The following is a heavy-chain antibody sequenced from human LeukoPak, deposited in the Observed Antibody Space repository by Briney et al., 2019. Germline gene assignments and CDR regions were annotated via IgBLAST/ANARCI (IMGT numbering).Heavy chain of an antibody. CDR2: INHSGST. CDR1: GGSFSGYY. V-gene: IGHV4-34*01. D-gene: IGHD6-13*01. CDR3: ARVKQQLGLIDYYYYYYMDV. Sequence: SETLSLTCAVYGGSFSGYYWSWIRQPPGKGLEWIGEINHSGSTNYNPSLKSRVTISVDTSKNQFSLKLSSVTAADTAVYYCARVKQQLGLIDYYYYYYMDVWGKGTTVTVSS. J-gene: IGHJ6*03.